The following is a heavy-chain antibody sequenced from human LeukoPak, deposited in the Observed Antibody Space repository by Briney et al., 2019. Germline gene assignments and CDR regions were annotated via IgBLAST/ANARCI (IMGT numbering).Heavy chain of an antibody. CDR1: GGSFSGYY. J-gene: IGHJ4*02. CDR3: ARVWLPLHYFDY. Sequence: PSETLSLTCAVYGGSFSGYYWSWIRQPPGRGLEWIGGINHSGSTNYNPSLKSRVTISVDTSKNQFSLKLSSVTAADTAVYYCARVWLPLHYFDYWGQGTLATVSS. D-gene: IGHD3-22*01. V-gene: IGHV4-34*01. CDR2: INHSGST.